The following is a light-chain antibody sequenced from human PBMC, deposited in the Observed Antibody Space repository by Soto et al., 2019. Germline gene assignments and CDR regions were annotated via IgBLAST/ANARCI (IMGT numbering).Light chain of an antibody. V-gene: IGKV1-8*01. J-gene: IGKJ1*01. CDR3: QQYYSYPVA. CDR1: QGISSY. Sequence: AIRMTQSPSSLSASTGDRVTITCRASQGISSYLAWYQQKPGKAPKLLIYAASTLQSGVQSRFSGSGSGTDFTLTISCLQSEDFATDYCQQYYSYPVAFGQGTKVDIK. CDR2: AAS.